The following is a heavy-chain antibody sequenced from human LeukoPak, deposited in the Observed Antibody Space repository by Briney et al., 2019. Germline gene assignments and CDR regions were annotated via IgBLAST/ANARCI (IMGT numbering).Heavy chain of an antibody. J-gene: IGHJ5*02. Sequence: GGSLGLSCAASGFTFSSYAMSWVRQAPGKGLEWVSAISGSGGSTYYADSVKGRFTISRDNSKNTLYLQMNSLRAEDTAVYYCAKEALITMIVVVSGFDPWGQGTLVTVSS. CDR2: ISGSGGST. CDR1: GFTFSSYA. CDR3: AKEALITMIVVVSGFDP. D-gene: IGHD3-22*01. V-gene: IGHV3-23*01.